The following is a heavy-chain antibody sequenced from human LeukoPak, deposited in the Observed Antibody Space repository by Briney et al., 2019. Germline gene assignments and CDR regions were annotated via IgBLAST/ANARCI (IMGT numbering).Heavy chain of an antibody. V-gene: IGHV4-34*01. CDR3: ARREVVGSYYGGRAFDI. CDR1: GGSFSGYY. J-gene: IGHJ3*02. D-gene: IGHD1-26*01. CDR2: IYYSGST. Sequence: SETLSLTCAVYGGSFSGYYWSWIRQPPGKGLEWIGSIYYSGSTYYNPSLKSRVTISVDTSKNQFPLKLSSVTAADTAVYYCARREVVGSYYGGRAFDIWGQGTMVTVSS.